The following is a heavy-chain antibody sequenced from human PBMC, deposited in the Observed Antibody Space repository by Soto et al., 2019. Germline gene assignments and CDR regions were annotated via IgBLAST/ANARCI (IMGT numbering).Heavy chain of an antibody. CDR3: AKLIVVVPAANNWFDP. D-gene: IGHD2-2*01. CDR1: GFTFSSYA. Sequence: LRLSCAASGFTFSSYAMSWVRQAPGKGLEWVSAISGSGGSTYYADSVKGRFTISRDNSKNTLYLQMNSLRAEDTAVYYCAKLIVVVPAANNWFDPWGQGTLVTVSS. V-gene: IGHV3-23*01. J-gene: IGHJ5*02. CDR2: ISGSGGST.